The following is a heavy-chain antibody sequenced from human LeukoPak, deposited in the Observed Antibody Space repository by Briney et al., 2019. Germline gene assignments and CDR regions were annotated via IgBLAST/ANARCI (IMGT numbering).Heavy chain of an antibody. V-gene: IGHV3-48*02. J-gene: IGHJ4*02. CDR3: TRDPEALDY. CDR1: GFTFSRYS. CDR2: IRSSGDTI. Sequence: GGSLRLSCVASGFTFSRYSMNWVRQAPGKGLEWIAYIRSSGDTIYYADSVQGRFTISRDTAKNSLYLQMNNLRDEDTAVYYCTRDPEALDYWGQGTLVTVSS.